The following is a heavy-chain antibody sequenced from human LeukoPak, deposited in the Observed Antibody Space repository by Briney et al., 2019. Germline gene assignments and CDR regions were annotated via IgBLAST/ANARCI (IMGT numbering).Heavy chain of an antibody. Sequence: TSQTLSLTCTVSGGSISSGGYYWSWIRQHPGKGLEWIGYIYYSGSTYYNPSLKSRVTISVDTSKNQFSLKLSSVTAADTAVYYCARVHYCGSGSYQGAYYYGMDVWGQGTTVTVSS. D-gene: IGHD3-10*01. CDR3: ARVHYCGSGSYQGAYYYGMDV. J-gene: IGHJ6*02. CDR2: IYYSGST. CDR1: GGSISSGGYY. V-gene: IGHV4-31*03.